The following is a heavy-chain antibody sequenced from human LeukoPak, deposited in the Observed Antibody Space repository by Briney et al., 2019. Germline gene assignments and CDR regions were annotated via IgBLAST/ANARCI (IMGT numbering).Heavy chain of an antibody. Sequence: ASVKVSCKATSYISWVRQAPGQGLEWMGWIGSYAGDTYYAQKFQGRVTVTTDTSSSTAYMELRSLRSDDTAVYYCARDFWNFDDSRGYYRDFDSWGQGTLVTVFS. V-gene: IGHV1-18*01. CDR1: TSY. D-gene: IGHD3-22*01. J-gene: IGHJ5*01. CDR3: ARDFWNFDDSRGYYRDFDS. CDR2: IGSYAGDT.